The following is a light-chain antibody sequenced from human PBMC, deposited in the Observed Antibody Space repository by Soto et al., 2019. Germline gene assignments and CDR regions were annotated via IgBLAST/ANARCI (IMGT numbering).Light chain of an antibody. J-gene: IGLJ1*01. V-gene: IGLV2-8*01. CDR1: SSDVGAYNY. CDR2: EVS. CDR3: TSYAGTYSFFYV. Sequence: QSALTQPPSASGSPGQSVTISCTGTSSDVGAYNYVSWYQQLPGKAPKLIIYEVSKRPSGVPDRFSGSMSGNTASLTVSGLQAEDEADYYCTSYAGTYSFFYVFGTGTKLTVL.